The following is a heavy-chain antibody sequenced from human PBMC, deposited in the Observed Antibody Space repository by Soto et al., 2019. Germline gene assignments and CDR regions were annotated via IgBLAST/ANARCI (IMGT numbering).Heavy chain of an antibody. CDR3: AREGSFGHYYYMDV. Sequence: GGSLRLSCAASGFTFSAHGMHWVRQAPGKGLEWVAVIWYDGSYKDCADSVKGRFTISRDNYKNILYLEMNSLGAEDTAVYYCAREGSFGHYYYMDVWGKGTTVTVSS. CDR2: IWYDGSYK. V-gene: IGHV3-33*01. CDR1: GFTFSAHG. D-gene: IGHD3-10*01. J-gene: IGHJ6*03.